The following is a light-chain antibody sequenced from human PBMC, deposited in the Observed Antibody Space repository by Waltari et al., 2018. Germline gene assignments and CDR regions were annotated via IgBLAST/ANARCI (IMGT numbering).Light chain of an antibody. Sequence: AIQLTQSPSSLSASVGDRVTITCRASQGISSALAWDQQKPGKAPKLLIYDASSLESGVPSRFSGSVSGTDFTLTISSLQPEDFATYYCQQFNSYPPYTFGQGTKLEIK. V-gene: IGKV1-13*02. CDR3: QQFNSYPPYT. CDR1: QGISSA. J-gene: IGKJ2*01. CDR2: DAS.